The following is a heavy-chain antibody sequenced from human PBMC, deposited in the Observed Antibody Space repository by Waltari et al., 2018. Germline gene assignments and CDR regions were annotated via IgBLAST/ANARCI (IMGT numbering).Heavy chain of an antibody. D-gene: IGHD1-26*01. Sequence: EVQLVESGGGLVQPGGSLSLSCAASGFTFSSYWMSWVRQAPGKGLEWVANIKQDGSEKEYVDSVKGRFTISRDNAKNSLYLQMNSLRAEDTAVYYCVRYEWELLRAFDIWGQGTMVTVSS. CDR3: VRYEWELLRAFDI. CDR2: IKQDGSEK. J-gene: IGHJ3*02. CDR1: GFTFSSYW. V-gene: IGHV3-7*01.